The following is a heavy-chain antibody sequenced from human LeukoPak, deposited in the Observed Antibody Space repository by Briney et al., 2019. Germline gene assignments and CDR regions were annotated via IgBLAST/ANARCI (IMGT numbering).Heavy chain of an antibody. V-gene: IGHV4-4*08. Sequence: SETLSLTCTVSGGSISSYFWSWIRQSPGKGLEWIGYIYTNESTNYKSSLKSRVPISVDPSKNQLFLKLRSVTAADTAVYYCARQGHYYDSSGFHWFDPWGQGTLVTVSS. CDR1: GGSISSYF. J-gene: IGHJ5*02. CDR3: ARQGHYYDSSGFHWFDP. CDR2: IYTNEST. D-gene: IGHD3-22*01.